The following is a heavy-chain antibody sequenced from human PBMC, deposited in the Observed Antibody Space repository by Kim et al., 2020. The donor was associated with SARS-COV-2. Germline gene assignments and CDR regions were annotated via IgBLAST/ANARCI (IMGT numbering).Heavy chain of an antibody. CDR3: AKLPPGD. CDR2: RDGHTT. V-gene: IGHV3-74*01. Sequence: RDGHTTGYAESVKDRFTISRDSDQNTFFLQMNNLRTEETAMYYCAKLPPGDWGQGTLVTVSS. D-gene: IGHD1-1*01. J-gene: IGHJ4*02.